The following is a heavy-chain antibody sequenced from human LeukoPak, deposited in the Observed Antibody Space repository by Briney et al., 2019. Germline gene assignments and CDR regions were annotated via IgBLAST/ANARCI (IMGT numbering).Heavy chain of an antibody. CDR3: ARGRGWYNWFDP. CDR1: GYTFNKYG. V-gene: IGHV1-8*01. D-gene: IGHD6-19*01. CDR2: MNPNSGNT. J-gene: IGHJ5*02. Sequence: ASVKVSCKASGYTFNKYGITWVRQAPGQGLEWMGWMNPNSGNTGYAQKFQGRVTMTRNTSISTAYMELSSLRSEDTAVYYCARGRGWYNWFDPWGQGTLVTVSS.